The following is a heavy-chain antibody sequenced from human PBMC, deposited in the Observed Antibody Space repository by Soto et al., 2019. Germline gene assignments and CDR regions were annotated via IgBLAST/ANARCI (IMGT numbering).Heavy chain of an antibody. V-gene: IGHV1-3*01. CDR3: ARDRTLLRYFDWSKPFDY. CDR2: INAGNGNT. J-gene: IGHJ4*02. D-gene: IGHD3-9*01. Sequence: QVQLVQSGAEVKKPGASVKVSCKASGYTFTSYAMHWVRQAPGQRLEWMGWINAGNGNTKYSQKFQGRVTITRDTSASTDYMELSSLRSEDTAVYYCARDRTLLRYFDWSKPFDYWGQGTLVTVSS. CDR1: GYTFTSYA.